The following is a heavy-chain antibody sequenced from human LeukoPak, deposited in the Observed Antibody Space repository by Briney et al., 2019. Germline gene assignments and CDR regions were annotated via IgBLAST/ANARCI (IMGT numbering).Heavy chain of an antibody. J-gene: IGHJ3*02. D-gene: IGHD3-10*01. CDR2: IYTSGST. CDR1: GGSISSYY. V-gene: IGHV4-4*07. Sequence: SETLSLTCTVSGGSISSYYWSWIRQPAGKGLEWIGRIYTSGSTNYNPSLKSRVTMSVDTSKNQFSLKLSSVTAADTAVYYRARDSYYYGSGRSNDAFDIWGQGTMVTVSS. CDR3: ARDSYYYGSGRSNDAFDI.